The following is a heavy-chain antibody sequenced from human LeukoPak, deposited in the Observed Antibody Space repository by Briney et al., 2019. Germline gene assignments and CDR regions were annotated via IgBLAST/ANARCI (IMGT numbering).Heavy chain of an antibody. V-gene: IGHV1-46*01. Sequence: ASVKVSCKAFGYTFTSNYMHWVRQAPGQGPELMGVSSPTGGSTTYAQKFQGRVTLTRDMSTSTDYLELSSLRSDDTAVYYCARDNSVRDEAWWFNLWGQGTLVTVSS. CDR2: SSPTGGST. D-gene: IGHD5-24*01. CDR3: ARDNSVRDEAWWFNL. CDR1: GYTFTSNY. J-gene: IGHJ5*02.